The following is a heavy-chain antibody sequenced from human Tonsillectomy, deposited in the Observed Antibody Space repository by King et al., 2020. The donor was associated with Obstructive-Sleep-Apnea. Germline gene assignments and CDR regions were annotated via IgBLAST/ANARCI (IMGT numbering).Heavy chain of an antibody. J-gene: IGHJ6*02. CDR2: IKQDGSEK. CDR3: ARDRGCSSTSCHYYYYYYGMDV. Sequence: VQLVESGGGLVQPGGSLRLSCAASGFTFSSYWMSWVRQAPGKGLEWVANIKQDGSEKYYVDSVKGRFTISRDNAKNSLYLQMNSLRAEDTAVYYCARDRGCSSTSCHYYYYYYGMDVWGQGTTVTVSS. CDR1: GFTFSSYW. D-gene: IGHD2-2*01. V-gene: IGHV3-7*03.